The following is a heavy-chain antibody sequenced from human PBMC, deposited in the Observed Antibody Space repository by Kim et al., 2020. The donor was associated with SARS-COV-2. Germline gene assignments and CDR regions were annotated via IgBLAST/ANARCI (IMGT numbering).Heavy chain of an antibody. V-gene: IGHV3-21*01. CDR1: GFTFSSYS. D-gene: IGHD3-16*02. CDR3: ARDSSNRLRQPDY. J-gene: IGHJ4*02. Sequence: GGSLRLSCAASGFTFSSYSMNWVRQAPGKGLEWVSSISSSSSYIYYADSVKGRFTISRDNAKNSLYLQMNSLRAEDTAVYYCARDSSNRLRQPDYWGQGTLVTVSA. CDR2: ISSSSSYI.